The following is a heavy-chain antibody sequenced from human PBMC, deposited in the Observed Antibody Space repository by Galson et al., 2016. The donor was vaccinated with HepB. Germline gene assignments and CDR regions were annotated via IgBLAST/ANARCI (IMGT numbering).Heavy chain of an antibody. CDR1: GFTFGEYV. D-gene: IGHD4/OR15-4a*01. CDR3: ARGGADRNAFDF. CDR2: IRSKLNGETT. Sequence: SLRLSCAASGFTFGEYVMTWFRQAPGKGLEWVGFIRSKLNGETTAYAASVRGRFTISRDDSKSIAYLQLNSLKTVDTGVYYCARGGADRNAFDFWGQGTMVSVSP. J-gene: IGHJ3*01. V-gene: IGHV3-49*03.